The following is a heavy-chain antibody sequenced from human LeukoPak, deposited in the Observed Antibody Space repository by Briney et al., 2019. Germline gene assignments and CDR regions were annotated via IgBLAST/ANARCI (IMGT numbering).Heavy chain of an antibody. J-gene: IGHJ4*02. CDR2: ISWNSGSI. CDR1: GFTFDDYA. Sequence: PGGSLRLSCAASGFTFDDYAMHWVRQAPGKGLERVSGISWNSGSIGYADSVKGRFTISRDNAKNSLYLQMNSLRAEDTAVYYCARESDDSSGYYFDYWGQGTLVTVSS. D-gene: IGHD3-22*01. CDR3: ARESDDSSGYYFDY. V-gene: IGHV3-9*01.